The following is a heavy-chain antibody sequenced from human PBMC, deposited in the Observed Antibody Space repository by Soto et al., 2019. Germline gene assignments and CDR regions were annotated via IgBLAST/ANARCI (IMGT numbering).Heavy chain of an antibody. J-gene: IGHJ4*02. CDR1: GYTFTSYS. V-gene: IGHV1-8*02. CDR2: MKPNRGNT. CDR3: GRGRSGQIVVFY. D-gene: IGHD1-26*01. Sequence: ATVKVSGRAAGYTFTSYSITWVRQATGQGLEWMGWMKPNRGNTGYAQRFQGRVTMTRDMSITTVYMELNHLSPDDTAVYYCGRGRSGQIVVFYWGQGTPVTVSS.